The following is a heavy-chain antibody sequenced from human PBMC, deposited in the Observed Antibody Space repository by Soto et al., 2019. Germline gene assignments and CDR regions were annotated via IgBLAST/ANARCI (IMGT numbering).Heavy chain of an antibody. Sequence: GGSLRLSCAASGFTFSSYGMHWVRQAPGKGLEWVAVISYDGSNKYYADSVKGRFTISRDNSKNTLYLQMNSLRAEDTAVYYCAKLVGYYDSSGYSLADYWGQGTLVTVSS. J-gene: IGHJ4*02. V-gene: IGHV3-30*18. D-gene: IGHD3-22*01. CDR1: GFTFSSYG. CDR3: AKLVGYYDSSGYSLADY. CDR2: ISYDGSNK.